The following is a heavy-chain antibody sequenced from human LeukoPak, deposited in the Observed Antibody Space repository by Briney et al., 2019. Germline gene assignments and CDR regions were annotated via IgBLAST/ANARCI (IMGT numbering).Heavy chain of an antibody. D-gene: IGHD3-3*01. CDR2: TRNKANSYTT. CDR3: ARAPSGYWGYYFDY. Sequence: SGGSLRLSCAASGFTFSDHYMDWVRQAPGKGLEWVGRTRNKANSYTTEYAASVKGRFTISRDDSKNSLYLQMNSLKTEDTAVYYCARAPSGYWGYYFDYWGQGTLVTVSS. CDR1: GFTFSDHY. V-gene: IGHV3-72*01. J-gene: IGHJ4*02.